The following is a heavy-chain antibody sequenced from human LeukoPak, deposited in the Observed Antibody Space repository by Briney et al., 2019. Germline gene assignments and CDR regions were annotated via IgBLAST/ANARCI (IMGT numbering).Heavy chain of an antibody. D-gene: IGHD5-24*01. CDR3: AKDKMGTTYYFDY. CDR1: GFTFDDYG. Sequence: GGSLGLSCAASGFTFDDYGMHWVRQAPGKGLEWVAFIRYDGSNKYYADSVKGRITISRDNSKNTLYLQMNSLRAEDTAMYYCAKDKMGTTYYFDYWGQGTLVTVSS. J-gene: IGHJ4*02. V-gene: IGHV3-30*02. CDR2: IRYDGSNK.